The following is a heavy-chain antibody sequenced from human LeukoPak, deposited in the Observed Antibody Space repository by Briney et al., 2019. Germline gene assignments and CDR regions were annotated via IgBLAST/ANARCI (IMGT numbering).Heavy chain of an antibody. CDR3: AKVMYYYGSGSSYYFDY. V-gene: IGHV3-30*18. Sequence: PGGSLRLSCAASGFTFSSYGMHWVRQAPGKGLEWVAVISYDGSNKYYADSVKGRFTISRDNSKNTLYLQMNSLRAEDTAVYYCAKVMYYYGSGSSYYFDYWGQGTLVTVSS. D-gene: IGHD3-10*01. J-gene: IGHJ4*02. CDR2: ISYDGSNK. CDR1: GFTFSSYG.